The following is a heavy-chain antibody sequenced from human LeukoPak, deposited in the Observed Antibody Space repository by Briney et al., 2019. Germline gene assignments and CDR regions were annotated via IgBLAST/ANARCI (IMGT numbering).Heavy chain of an antibody. J-gene: IGHJ5*02. V-gene: IGHV3-66*01. CDR1: GLTVSSDY. Sequence: GGFLRLSCAASGLTVSSDYMSWVRQAPGKGLEWVSVIYSGGGTYFAGSVRGRFTIPRDNSKNTLYLQLNSLRAEDTAVYYCARYPYSTSSWSDPWGQGTLVTVSS. D-gene: IGHD6-6*01. CDR3: ARYPYSTSSWSDP. CDR2: IYSGGGT.